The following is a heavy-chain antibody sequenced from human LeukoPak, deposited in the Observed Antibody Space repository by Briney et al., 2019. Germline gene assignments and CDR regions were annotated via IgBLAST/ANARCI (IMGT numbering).Heavy chain of an antibody. J-gene: IGHJ4*02. Sequence: GGSLRLSCAASGFTFDDYGMRWVRQAPGKGLEWGTGINWNGDNTDADSVKGRFTISRDNAKNSLYLQMNSLRTEDTALYYCARIIAARPLYYFDYWGQGTLVIVSS. CDR3: ARIIAARPLYYFDY. V-gene: IGHV3-20*04. CDR2: INWNGDNT. D-gene: IGHD6-6*01. CDR1: GFTFDDYG.